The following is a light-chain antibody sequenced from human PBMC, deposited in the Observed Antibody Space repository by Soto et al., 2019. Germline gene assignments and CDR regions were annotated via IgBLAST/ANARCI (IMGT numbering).Light chain of an antibody. CDR2: DAS. V-gene: IGKV3-15*01. J-gene: IGKJ1*01. Sequence: EIVMTQAPATLSVSPGERATLSCRASQSVSNNLAWYQQKPGQAPRLLISDASARATGIPVRFSGSGSGTEFTLTIGSLQSEDFAVYYCQQYNNWPPWTFGQGTKVDIK. CDR3: QQYNNWPPWT. CDR1: QSVSNN.